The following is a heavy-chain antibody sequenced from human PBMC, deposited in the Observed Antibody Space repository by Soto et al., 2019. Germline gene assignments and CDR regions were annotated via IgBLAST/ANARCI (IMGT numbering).Heavy chain of an antibody. J-gene: IGHJ3*02. Sequence: PSETLSLTCAVSGDSISSNNWWSWVRQPPGKGLEWIGEIYHSGSTNYNPSLKSRVTILVDKSKNQFSLKLNSETAADTAVYYCARAGDFPLTGAFDSWGQGTTVTVSS. V-gene: IGHV4-4*02. CDR3: ARAGDFPLTGAFDS. CDR2: IYHSGST. CDR1: GDSISSNNW. D-gene: IGHD4-17*01.